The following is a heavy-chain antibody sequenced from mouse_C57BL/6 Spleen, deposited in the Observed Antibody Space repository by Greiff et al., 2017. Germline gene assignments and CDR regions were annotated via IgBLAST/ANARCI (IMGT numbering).Heavy chain of an antibody. Sequence: QVQLKQPGAELVRPGSSVKLSCKASGYTFTSYWMHWVKQRPIQGLEWIGNIDPSDSETHYNQKFKDKATLTVDKSSSTAYMQLSSLTSEDSAVYYCASQEGSGHYSMDYWGQGTSVTVSS. J-gene: IGHJ4*01. CDR3: ASQEGSGHYSMDY. V-gene: IGHV1-52*01. D-gene: IGHD3-2*02. CDR1: GYTFTSYW. CDR2: IDPSDSET.